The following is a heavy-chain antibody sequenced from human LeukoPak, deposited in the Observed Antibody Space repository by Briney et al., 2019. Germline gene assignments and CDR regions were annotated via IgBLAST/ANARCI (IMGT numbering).Heavy chain of an antibody. D-gene: IGHD6-19*01. CDR1: GFTFDEHA. J-gene: IGHJ2*01. CDR2: ISWNIGSI. CDR3: ARDSALRQWLPNWYFDL. V-gene: IGHV3-9*01. Sequence: VWSLSLSRVPSGFTFDEHAMYSVRQTPGKGLEWVSGISWNIGSIGYADSVKGRFTISRDNAKNSLFLQMNSPRPEDTALYYCARDSALRQWLPNWYFDLWGRGTLVTVSS.